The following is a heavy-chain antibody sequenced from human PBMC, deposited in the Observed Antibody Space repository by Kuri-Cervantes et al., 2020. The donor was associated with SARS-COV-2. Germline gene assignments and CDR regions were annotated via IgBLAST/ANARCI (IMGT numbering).Heavy chain of an antibody. J-gene: IGHJ3*02. Sequence: ASVKVSCKASGYTFSNHAIHWVRQAPGQGLEWMGWINTATGNTHYSQKFQGGVTITRDTAASTEFMELNSLRSEDTAVYYCAREVGYCDSGRCYGLDALDIWGQGTMVTVSS. CDR1: GYTFSNHA. V-gene: IGHV1-3*04. D-gene: IGHD2-2*01. CDR3: AREVGYCDSGRCYGLDALDI. CDR2: INTATGNT.